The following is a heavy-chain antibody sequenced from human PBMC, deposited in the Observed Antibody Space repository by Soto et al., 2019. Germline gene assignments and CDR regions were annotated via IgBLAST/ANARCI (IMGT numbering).Heavy chain of an antibody. V-gene: IGHV3-23*01. D-gene: IGHD6-13*01. CDR3: AYSSTPFDY. CDR2: ISGNGGST. J-gene: IGHJ4*02. Sequence: PGGSLRLSCAASGFTFWKYALSWVRQAPGKGLEWVSVISGNGGSTTYTDSVRGRFTISRDNSKNTMYLQMNSLRAEDTAVYYCAYSSTPFDYWGQGTLVTVSS. CDR1: GFTFWKYA.